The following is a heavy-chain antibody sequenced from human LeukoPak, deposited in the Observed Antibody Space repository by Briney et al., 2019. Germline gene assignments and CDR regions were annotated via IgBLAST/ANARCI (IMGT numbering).Heavy chain of an antibody. CDR1: GGSISSYY. D-gene: IGHD5-18*01. CDR3: ARQRYSYGDAFDI. Sequence: SETLSLTCTVSGGSISSYYWSWIRQPPGKGLEWIGYIYYSGSTNYNPSLKSRVTISVDTSKNQFSLKLSSVTAADTAVYYCARQRYSYGDAFDIWGQGTMVTVSS. V-gene: IGHV4-59*08. J-gene: IGHJ3*02. CDR2: IYYSGST.